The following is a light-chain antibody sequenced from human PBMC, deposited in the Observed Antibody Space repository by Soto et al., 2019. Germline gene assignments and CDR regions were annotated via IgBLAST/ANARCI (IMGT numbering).Light chain of an antibody. V-gene: IGLV4-60*02. Sequence: QLVLTQSSSASASLGSSVKLTCTLSSGHSTYIIAWHQQQPGKAPRYLMKLEGSGGYNKGSGIPDRFSGSSSGADRYLTISNLQFEDEADYYCETWDTNVVVFGGGTQLTVL. CDR3: ETWDTNVVV. CDR2: LEGSGGY. CDR1: SGHSTYI. J-gene: IGLJ2*01.